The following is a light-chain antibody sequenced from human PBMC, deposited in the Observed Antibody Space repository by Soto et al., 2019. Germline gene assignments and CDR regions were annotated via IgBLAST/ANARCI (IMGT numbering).Light chain of an antibody. CDR3: QQYNNWPLT. Sequence: EIVMTQSPATLSVSPGERATLSCRASQSVSSNLAWYQQKPGQAPRLLIYGASTRATGIPARFSGSGSGTEFTLTISSLQCEDFAVYYCQQYNNWPLTFGGGTKVEI. CDR2: GAS. CDR1: QSVSSN. J-gene: IGKJ4*01. V-gene: IGKV3-15*01.